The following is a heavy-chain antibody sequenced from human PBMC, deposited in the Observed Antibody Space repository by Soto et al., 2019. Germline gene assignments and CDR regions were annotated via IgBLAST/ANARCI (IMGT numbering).Heavy chain of an antibody. CDR1: WFRCEGEV. J-gene: IGHJ6*02. D-gene: IGHD2-2*01. Sequence: GVSLIPGCAGSWFRCEGEVMNWVRQSPGKGLEWVSSISSSSSYIYYADSVKGRFTISRDNAKNSLYLQMNSLRAEDTAVYYCARDRVVAPDLYYYSYGMDVWGQGT. CDR3: ARDRVVAPDLYYYSYGMDV. V-gene: IGHV3-21*01. CDR2: ISSSSSYI.